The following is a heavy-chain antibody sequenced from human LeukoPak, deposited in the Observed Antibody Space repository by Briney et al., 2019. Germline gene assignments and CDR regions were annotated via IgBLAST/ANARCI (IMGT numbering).Heavy chain of an antibody. J-gene: IGHJ3*02. CDR2: IYGGGAT. CDR1: GFIVSSYY. CDR3: ARARSWPEHAFDI. D-gene: IGHD5-24*01. V-gene: IGHV3-53*01. Sequence: PGGSLRLSCAASGFIVSSYYMSWVRQAPGKGLEWVSIIYGGGATSYADSVKGRFTISRDNPRNTLYLQMNSLRTEDTAVYYCARARSWPEHAFDIWGQGTMVTVS.